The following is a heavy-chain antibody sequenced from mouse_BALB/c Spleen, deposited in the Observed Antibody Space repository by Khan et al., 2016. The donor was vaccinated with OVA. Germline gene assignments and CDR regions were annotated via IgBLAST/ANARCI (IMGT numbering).Heavy chain of an antibody. Sequence: VQLQQSGAELARPGASVKMSCKASGYTFTSYTIHWIKLRPGQGLEWIGYINPSNGYTNYNQKFKDKATLTADKSSTTAYMQLSSLTSDDSAVYNCERDRYYCRNDGWIAYWGQGTLVTVSA. CDR2: INPSNGYT. V-gene: IGHV1-4*01. D-gene: IGHD2-1*01. CDR1: GYTFTSYT. CDR3: ERDRYYCRNDGWIAY. J-gene: IGHJ3*01.